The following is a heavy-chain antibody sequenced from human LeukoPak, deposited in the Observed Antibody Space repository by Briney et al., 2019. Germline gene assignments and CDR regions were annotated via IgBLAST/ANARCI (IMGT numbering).Heavy chain of an antibody. CDR3: ARSYGSGVKGWFDP. CDR1: GFTFSDYY. V-gene: IGHV3-11*06. CDR2: ISSSSSYT. J-gene: IGHJ5*02. Sequence: GGSLRLSCAASGFTFSDYYMSWLRQAPGKGLEWVSYISSSSSYTNYADSVKGRFTISRDNAKNSLYLQMNSLRAEDTAVHYCARSYGSGVKGWFDPWGQGTLVTVSS. D-gene: IGHD3-10*01.